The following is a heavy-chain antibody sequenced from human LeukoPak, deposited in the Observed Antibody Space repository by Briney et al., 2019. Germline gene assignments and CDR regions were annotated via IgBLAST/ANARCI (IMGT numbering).Heavy chain of an antibody. Sequence: PSETLSLTCTVSGGSISSYYWTWIRQPPGKGLEWIGYIYYTGATSYNPSLKSRVTISVDTSRKQFSLKLTSVTAADTAVYYCARYGGSGWVIDNWGQGTLVTVSS. D-gene: IGHD6-19*01. CDR3: ARYGGSGWVIDN. CDR1: GGSISSYY. V-gene: IGHV4-59*08. J-gene: IGHJ4*02. CDR2: IYYTGAT.